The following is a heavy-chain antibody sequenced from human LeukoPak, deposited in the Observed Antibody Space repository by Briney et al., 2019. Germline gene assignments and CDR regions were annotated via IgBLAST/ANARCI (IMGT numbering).Heavy chain of an antibody. D-gene: IGHD3-10*01. Sequence: GSLRPSCAASGFTFSSYDMHWVRQATGKGLEWVSAIGTAGDTYYPGSVKGRFTISRENAKNSLYLQMNSLRAGDTAVYYCARANGSGSFYDYWGQGTLVTVSS. J-gene: IGHJ4*02. V-gene: IGHV3-13*01. CDR1: GFTFSSYD. CDR3: ARANGSGSFYDY. CDR2: IGTAGDT.